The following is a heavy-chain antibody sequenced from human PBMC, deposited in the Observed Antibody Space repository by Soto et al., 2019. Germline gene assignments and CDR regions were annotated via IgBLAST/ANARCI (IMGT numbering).Heavy chain of an antibody. D-gene: IGHD5-12*01. V-gene: IGHV4-34*01. CDR3: GRATRLVPSYKEAHVDIVAATPA. CDR2: INHSGST. Sequence: SETLSLTCAVYGGSFSGYYCSWIRQPPGKGLEWVGEINHSGSTNYNPSLKSRVTISVDTSKNQFSLKLGAVTAADTAVYYCGRATRLVPSYKEAHVDIVAATPAWCQGTLVTIYS. J-gene: IGHJ5*02. CDR1: GGSFSGYY.